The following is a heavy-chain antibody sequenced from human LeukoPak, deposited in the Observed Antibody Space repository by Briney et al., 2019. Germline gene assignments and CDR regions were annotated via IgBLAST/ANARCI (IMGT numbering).Heavy chain of an antibody. J-gene: IGHJ6*04. Sequence: GRSLRLSCAASGFTFSSYGMHWVRQAPGKGLEWVAVIWYDGSNKYYADSVKGRFTISRDNSKNTLYLQMNSLRAEDTAVYYCAMCIEAAGTRRDHYYYGMDVWGKGTTVTVSS. V-gene: IGHV3-33*01. CDR3: AMCIEAAGTRRDHYYYGMDV. CDR1: GFTFSSYG. D-gene: IGHD6-13*01. CDR2: IWYDGSNK.